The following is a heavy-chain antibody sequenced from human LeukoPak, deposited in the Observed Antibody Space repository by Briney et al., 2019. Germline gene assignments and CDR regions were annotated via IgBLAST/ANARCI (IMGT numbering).Heavy chain of an antibody. D-gene: IGHD3-9*01. Sequence: SQTLSLTCTVSGGSICSGDYYWSWIRQPPGKGLEWIGYIYYSGSTNYNPSLKSRVTISVDTSKNQFSLKLSSVTAADTAVYYCARLSDILTGYYNQQDAFDIWGQGTMVTVSS. J-gene: IGHJ3*02. V-gene: IGHV4-30-4*08. CDR2: IYYSGST. CDR3: ARLSDILTGYYNQQDAFDI. CDR1: GGSICSGDYY.